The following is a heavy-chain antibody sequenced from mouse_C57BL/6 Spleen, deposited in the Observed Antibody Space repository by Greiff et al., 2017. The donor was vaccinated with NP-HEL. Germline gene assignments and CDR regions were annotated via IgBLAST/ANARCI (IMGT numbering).Heavy chain of an antibody. CDR2: IYPRSGNT. D-gene: IGHD2-4*01. CDR1: GYTFTSYG. CDR3: ARHEGRTYYDYDEYYAMDY. J-gene: IGHJ4*01. Sequence: QVQLQQSGAELARPGASVKLSCKASGYTFTSYGISWVKQRTGQGLEWIGEIYPRSGNTYYNEKFKGKATLTADKSSSTAYMELRSLTSEDSAVYFCARHEGRTYYDYDEYYAMDYWGQGTSVTVSS. V-gene: IGHV1-81*01.